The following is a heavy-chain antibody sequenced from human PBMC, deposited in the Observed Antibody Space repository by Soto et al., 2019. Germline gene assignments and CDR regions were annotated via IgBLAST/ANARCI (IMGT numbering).Heavy chain of an antibody. V-gene: IGHV3-9*01. D-gene: IGHD2-2*01. CDR3: AKDKGYCISTSCYPRGMDV. CDR1: GFTFDDYA. J-gene: IGHJ6*02. CDR2: ISWNSGSI. Sequence: EVQLVESGGGLVQPGRSLRLSCAASGFTFDDYAMHWVRQAPGKGLEWVSGISWNSGSIGYADSVEGRFTISRDNAKNSLYLQMNSLRAEDTALYYCAKDKGYCISTSCYPRGMDVWGQGTTVTVSS.